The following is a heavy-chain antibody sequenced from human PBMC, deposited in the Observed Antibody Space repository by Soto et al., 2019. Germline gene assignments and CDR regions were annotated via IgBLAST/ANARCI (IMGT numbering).Heavy chain of an antibody. Sequence: QVHLVRSGAEVKKPGASVKVSCKASGYSFTDYYMHWVRQAPGQGLEWMGWINTKTGGTNYAQRVQGRVTMTGDTSINTAYVELSILRSDDTAVYYCARVGPTGWFDPWGQGTVVTVSS. J-gene: IGHJ5*02. CDR2: INTKTGGT. CDR1: GYSFTDYY. V-gene: IGHV1-2*02. CDR3: ARVGPTGWFDP.